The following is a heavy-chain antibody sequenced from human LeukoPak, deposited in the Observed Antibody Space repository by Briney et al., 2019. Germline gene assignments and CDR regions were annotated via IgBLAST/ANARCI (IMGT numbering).Heavy chain of an antibody. J-gene: IGHJ5*02. CDR2: VYYSGST. CDR1: DGSITTYY. D-gene: IGHD3-10*01. V-gene: IGHV4-59*03. Sequence: SETLSLTCTVSDGSITTYYWSWIRQSTGKGLEWIGNVYYSGSTTYNPSLKNRVTISADTSKNQFSLKLTSVTAADTAIYYCAADRQEGGSGSYWFDPWGQGTLVTVAS. CDR3: AADRQEGGSGSYWFDP.